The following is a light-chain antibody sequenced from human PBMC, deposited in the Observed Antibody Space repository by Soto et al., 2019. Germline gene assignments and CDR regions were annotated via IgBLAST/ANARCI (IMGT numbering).Light chain of an antibody. CDR1: QSISSW. Sequence: DIHLTQSTSTLSASVGDRVTITCGASQSISSWLAWYQQKPGKAPKLLIYDASSLESGVPSRFSGSGSGTEFTLTISSLQPEDFATYYCQQSYSTPRTFGQGTKVDI. V-gene: IGKV1-5*01. CDR2: DAS. CDR3: QQSYSTPRT. J-gene: IGKJ1*01.